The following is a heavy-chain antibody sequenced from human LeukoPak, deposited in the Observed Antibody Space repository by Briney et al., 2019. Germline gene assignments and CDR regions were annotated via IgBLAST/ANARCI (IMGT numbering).Heavy chain of an antibody. Sequence: SETLSLTCTVSGGSINNYYWSWIRQPPGKGLEWIGYIYYSGSTNYNPSLKSRVTISVDTSRNQFSLKLISVTAADTAVYYCASMAYYYDSSGYGWFDPWGQGTLVTVSS. CDR2: IYYSGST. D-gene: IGHD3-22*01. CDR1: GGSINNYY. J-gene: IGHJ5*02. CDR3: ASMAYYYDSSGYGWFDP. V-gene: IGHV4-59*01.